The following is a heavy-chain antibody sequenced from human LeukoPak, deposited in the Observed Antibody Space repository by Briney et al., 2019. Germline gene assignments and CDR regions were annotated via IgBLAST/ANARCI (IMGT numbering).Heavy chain of an antibody. Sequence: KAGGSLRLSCAASGFTFNSYSMNWVRQAPGKGLEWVSSISSSSSYIYYADSVKGRFTISRDNAKNSLYLQMNSLRAEDTAVYYCARDYGSGNYSPFFDYWGQGTLVTVSS. CDR1: GFTFNSYS. D-gene: IGHD1-26*01. V-gene: IGHV3-21*01. CDR3: ARDYGSGNYSPFFDY. CDR2: ISSSSSYI. J-gene: IGHJ4*02.